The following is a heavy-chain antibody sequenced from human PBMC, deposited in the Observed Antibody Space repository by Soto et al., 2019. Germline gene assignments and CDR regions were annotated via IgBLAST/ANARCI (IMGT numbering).Heavy chain of an antibody. CDR1: GGSISSGGYY. D-gene: IGHD1-26*01. CDR2: IYYSGST. V-gene: IGHV4-31*03. CDR3: ARAAGIVGATEFDY. J-gene: IGHJ4*02. Sequence: TLSLTCTVSGGSISSGGYYWSWIRQHPGKGLEWIGYIYYSGSTYYNPSLKSRVTISVDTSKNQFSLKLSSVTAADTAVYYCARAAGIVGATEFDYWGQGTLVTSPQ.